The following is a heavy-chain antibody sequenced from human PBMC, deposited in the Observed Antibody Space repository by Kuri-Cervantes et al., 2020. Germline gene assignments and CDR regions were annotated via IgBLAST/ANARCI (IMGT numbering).Heavy chain of an antibody. Sequence: GGSLRLSCAASGFTFSSYSMNWVRQAPGKGLEWVSSISSSSSYIYYADSVKGRSTISRDNAKNSLYLQMNSLRAEDTAVYYCAKVGSSGWTEYFQHWGQGTLVTVSS. V-gene: IGHV3-21*04. CDR3: AKVGSSGWTEYFQH. CDR1: GFTFSSYS. J-gene: IGHJ1*01. D-gene: IGHD6-19*01. CDR2: ISSSSSYI.